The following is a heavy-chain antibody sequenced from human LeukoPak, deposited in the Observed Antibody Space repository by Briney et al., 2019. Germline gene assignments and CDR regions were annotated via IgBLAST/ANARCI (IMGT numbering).Heavy chain of an antibody. D-gene: IGHD3-10*01. J-gene: IGHJ4*02. CDR3: ARDAGSYGSGNYPGY. CDR1: GFTFSSYG. CDR2: IWYDGSNK. V-gene: IGHV3-33*01. Sequence: GGSLRLSCAASGFTFSSYGMHWVRQAPGKGLEWVAVIWYDGSNKYYADSVKGRFTISRDNSKNTLYLQMNSLRAEDTAVYYCARDAGSYGSGNYPGYWGQGTLVTVSS.